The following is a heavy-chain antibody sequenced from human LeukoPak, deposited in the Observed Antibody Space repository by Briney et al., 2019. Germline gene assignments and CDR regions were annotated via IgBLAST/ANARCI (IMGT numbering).Heavy chain of an antibody. CDR1: GGSISSSSYY. J-gene: IGHJ4*02. CDR3: ASIPVTTYYFDY. Sequence: PSETLSLTCTVSGGSISSSSYYWGWIRQPPGKGLEWIGSIYYSGSTYYNPSLKSRVTISVDTSKNQFSLKLSSVTAADTVVYYCASIPVTTYYFDYWGQGTLVTVSS. CDR2: IYYSGST. D-gene: IGHD4-17*01. V-gene: IGHV4-39*01.